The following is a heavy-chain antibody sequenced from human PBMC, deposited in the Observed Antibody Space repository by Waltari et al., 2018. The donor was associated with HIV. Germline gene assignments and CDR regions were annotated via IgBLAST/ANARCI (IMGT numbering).Heavy chain of an antibody. CDR3: AKDLKARGIDPSLLDT. D-gene: IGHD6-13*01. Sequence: VRLVESGGGVVQTGGSLRLACAPPGFSFGIFGVHGVRQAPGRGLEWLAFIPYDGTDEYYLESVKARFTISRDNSKNTLFLQMSGLRTDDTAFYFCAKDLKARGIDPSLLDTWGQGTLVTVSS. J-gene: IGHJ1*01. CDR2: IPYDGTDE. CDR1: GFSFGIFG. V-gene: IGHV3-30*02.